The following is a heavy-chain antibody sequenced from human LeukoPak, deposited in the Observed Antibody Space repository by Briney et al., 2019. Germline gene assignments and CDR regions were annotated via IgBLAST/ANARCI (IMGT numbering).Heavy chain of an antibody. J-gene: IGHJ4*02. V-gene: IGHV4-61*02. CDR3: ARHNTGVGIRRTRLTPFDY. Sequence: PSETLSLTCTVSGGSISSGSYYWSWIRQPAGKGLEWIGRIYTSGSTNYNPSLKSRVTMSVDTSKNQFSLKLSSVTAADTAVYYCARHNTGVGIRRTRLTPFDYWGQGTLVTVSS. CDR1: GGSISSGSYY. CDR2: IYTSGST. D-gene: IGHD1-1*01.